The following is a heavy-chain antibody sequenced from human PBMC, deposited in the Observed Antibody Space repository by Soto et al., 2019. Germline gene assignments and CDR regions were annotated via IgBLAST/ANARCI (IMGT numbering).Heavy chain of an antibody. Sequence: GASVKVSCKASGYTFTSYDINWVRQAPGQGLEWMGWMNPNNGNRGYAQRFQGRVTMTTDTSTTTAYMELRSLRSEDTAVYYCARDREMSSGYYYYYYGMDVWGQGTTVTVS. CDR1: GYTFTSYD. D-gene: IGHD3-22*01. V-gene: IGHV1-8*01. J-gene: IGHJ6*02. CDR3: ARDREMSSGYYYYYYGMDV. CDR2: MNPNNGNR.